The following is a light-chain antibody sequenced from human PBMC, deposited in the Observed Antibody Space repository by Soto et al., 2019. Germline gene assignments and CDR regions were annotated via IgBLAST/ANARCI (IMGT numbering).Light chain of an antibody. V-gene: IGLV1-40*01. CDR3: QSYDSSLSLYV. J-gene: IGLJ1*01. CDR2: GNS. Sequence: SVLTQPPSVSGAPGQRVTISCTGSSSKIGAGYDVHWYQQLPGTAPKLLIYGNSNRPSGVPDRFSGSKSGTSASLAITGLQAEDEADYYCQSYDSSLSLYVFGTGTKVTVL. CDR1: SSKIGAGYD.